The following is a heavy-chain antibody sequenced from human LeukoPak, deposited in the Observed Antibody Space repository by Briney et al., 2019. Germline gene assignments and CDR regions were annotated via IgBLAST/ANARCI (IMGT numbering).Heavy chain of an antibody. CDR3: ARALTYDSSGQHDAFDI. Sequence: GESLQISCSGSGYSFTSYWIGWVRQLPGKGLVWRGIIYSGDSDTRYSPSFQGQVTISADKSISTAYLQWSCLTASDTAMYYCARALTYDSSGQHDAFDIWGQGTMVTVSS. V-gene: IGHV5-51*01. D-gene: IGHD3-22*01. CDR1: GYSFTSYW. J-gene: IGHJ3*02. CDR2: IYSGDSDT.